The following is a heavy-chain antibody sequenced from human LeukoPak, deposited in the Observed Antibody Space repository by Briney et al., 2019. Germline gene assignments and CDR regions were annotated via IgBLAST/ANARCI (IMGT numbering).Heavy chain of an antibody. Sequence: PGGSLTLSCAASGFTFSSYWMSWVRQAPGKELEWVAVISYDGSNKYYADSVKGRFTISRDNSKNTLYLQMNSLRAEDTAVYYCAKDISDDYVWGSYPADFDYWGQGTLVTVSS. CDR2: ISYDGSNK. J-gene: IGHJ4*02. D-gene: IGHD3-16*01. CDR3: AKDISDDYVWGSYPADFDY. CDR1: GFTFSSYW. V-gene: IGHV3-30*18.